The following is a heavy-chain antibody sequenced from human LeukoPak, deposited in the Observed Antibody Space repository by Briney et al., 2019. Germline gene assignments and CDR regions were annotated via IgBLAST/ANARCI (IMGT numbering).Heavy chain of an antibody. CDR2: INPNSGGT. Sequence: GASVKVSRRPSGYTFTGYYLHWVRHTPGQALEWMGCINPNSGGTNYAQKFQGRVTMTRDTSITTAYMELSSLRSDDTPIYYCARRNSRDGYNFDAFDIWGQGTMVTVSS. D-gene: IGHD5-12*01. V-gene: IGHV1-2*02. CDR1: GYTFTGYY. J-gene: IGHJ3*02. CDR3: ARRNSRDGYNFDAFDI.